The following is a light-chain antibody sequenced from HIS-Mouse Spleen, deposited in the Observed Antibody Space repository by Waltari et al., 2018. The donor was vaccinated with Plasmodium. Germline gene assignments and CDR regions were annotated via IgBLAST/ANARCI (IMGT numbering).Light chain of an antibody. J-gene: IGKJ2*01. CDR1: QSVSSN. V-gene: IGKV3-15*01. CDR2: GAS. Sequence: EIVMTQSPATLSVSPEERATLSCRASQSVSSNLAWYQQKPGQAPRLLIYGASTRATGIPARCSGSGSGTEFTLTISSMQSEDFAVYYCQQYNNWPPYTFGQGTKLEIK. CDR3: QQYNNWPPYT.